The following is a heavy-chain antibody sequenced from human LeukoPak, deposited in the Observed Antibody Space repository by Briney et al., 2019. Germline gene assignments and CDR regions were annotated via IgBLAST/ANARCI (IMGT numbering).Heavy chain of an antibody. D-gene: IGHD1-14*01. CDR1: GFTFSDYY. J-gene: IGHJ4*02. Sequence: GGSLRLSCAASGFTFSDYYMSWIRQAPGKGLEWVSYISSSGSTIYYADSVKGRFTISRDNAKNSLYLQMNSLRAEDTAVYYCAGAPYNQYYFDYWGQGTLVTVSS. V-gene: IGHV3-11*01. CDR2: ISSSGSTI. CDR3: AGAPYNQYYFDY.